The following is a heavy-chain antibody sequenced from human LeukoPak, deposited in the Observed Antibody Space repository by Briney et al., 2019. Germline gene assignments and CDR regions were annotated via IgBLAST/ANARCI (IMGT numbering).Heavy chain of an antibody. CDR3: ARADCSGGSCYCHY. D-gene: IGHD2-15*01. Sequence: GGSLRLSCAASGFTFSSYAMHWVRQAPGKGLEWVAVISYDGSNKYYADSVKGRFTISRDNSKNTLYLQMNSLRAEDTAVYYCARADCSGGSCYCHYWGQGTLVTVSS. V-gene: IGHV3-30-3*01. J-gene: IGHJ4*02. CDR1: GFTFSSYA. CDR2: ISYDGSNK.